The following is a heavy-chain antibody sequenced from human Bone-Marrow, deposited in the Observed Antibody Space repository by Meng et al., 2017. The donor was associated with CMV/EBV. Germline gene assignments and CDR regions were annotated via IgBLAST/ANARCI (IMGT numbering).Heavy chain of an antibody. J-gene: IGHJ5*02. Sequence: SETLSLTCTVSGGSISSYYWSWIRQPPGKGLEWIGYVYYSASTNYNPSLKSRVTISVDTSKNQFSLKLSSVTAADTAVYYCSRDPYSRSWGGWFDPWGQGTLVTVSS. CDR3: SRDPYSRSWGGWFDP. V-gene: IGHV4-59*01. CDR1: GGSISSYY. D-gene: IGHD6-13*01. CDR2: VYYSAST.